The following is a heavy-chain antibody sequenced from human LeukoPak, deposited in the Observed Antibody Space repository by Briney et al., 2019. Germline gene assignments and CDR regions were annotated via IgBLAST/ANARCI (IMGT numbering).Heavy chain of an antibody. CDR2: IYTSGST. D-gene: IGHD3-10*01. CDR3: ARHGSGSYSFFDY. J-gene: IGHJ4*02. CDR1: GGSISSYY. Sequence: SETLSLTCTVSGGSISSYYWSWIRQPAGKGLEWIGRIYTSGSTNYNPSLKSRVSMSVDTSKNQCTLKLSSVTAADTAVYYCARHGSGSYSFFDYWGQGTLVTVSS. V-gene: IGHV4-4*07.